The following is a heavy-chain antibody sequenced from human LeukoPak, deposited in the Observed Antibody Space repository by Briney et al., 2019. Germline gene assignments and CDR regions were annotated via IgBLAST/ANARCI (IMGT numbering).Heavy chain of an antibody. CDR3: AKAGWRWLQGFEYIYFDY. D-gene: IGHD5-24*01. Sequence: PGGSLRLSCAASGFTFSSYGMSWVRQAPGKGLEWVSAISGSGGSTYCADSVKGRFTISRDNSKNTLYLQMNSLRAEDTAVYYCAKAGWRWLQGFEYIYFDYWGQGTLVTVSS. CDR2: ISGSGGST. CDR1: GFTFSSYG. J-gene: IGHJ4*02. V-gene: IGHV3-23*01.